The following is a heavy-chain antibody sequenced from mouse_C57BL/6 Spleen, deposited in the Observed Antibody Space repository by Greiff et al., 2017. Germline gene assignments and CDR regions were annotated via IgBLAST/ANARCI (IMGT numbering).Heavy chain of an antibody. D-gene: IGHD4-1*01. CDR1: GFTFSSYG. J-gene: IGHJ4*01. V-gene: IGHV5-6*01. Sequence: VQLKESGGDLVKPGGSLKLSCAASGFTFSSYGMSWVRQTPDKRLEWVATISSGGSYTYYPDSVKGRFTISRDNAKNTLYLQMSSLKSEDTAMYYCARRTGKAMDYWGQGTSVTVSS. CDR2: ISSGGSYT. CDR3: ARRTGKAMDY.